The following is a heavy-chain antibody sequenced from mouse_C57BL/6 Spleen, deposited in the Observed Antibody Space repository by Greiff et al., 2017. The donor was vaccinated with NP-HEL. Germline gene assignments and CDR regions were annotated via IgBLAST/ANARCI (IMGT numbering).Heavy chain of an antibody. CDR3: ARDGIVTTVGYYAMDY. J-gene: IGHJ4*01. V-gene: IGHV3-6*01. D-gene: IGHD2-5*01. CDR1: GYSITSGYY. Sequence: EVKLQESGPGLVKPSQSLSLTCSVTGYSITSGYYWNWIRQFPGNKLEWMGYISYDGSNNYNPSLKNRISITRDTSKNQFFLKLNSVTTEDTATYYCARDGIVTTVGYYAMDYWGQGTSVTVSS. CDR2: ISYDGSN.